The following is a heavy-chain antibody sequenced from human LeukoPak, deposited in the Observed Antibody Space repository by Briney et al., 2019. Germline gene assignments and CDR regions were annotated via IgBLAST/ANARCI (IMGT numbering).Heavy chain of an antibody. D-gene: IGHD6-25*01. V-gene: IGHV3-21*01. CDR3: ARVSAEDAFDI. CDR1: GFTFSSYS. CDR2: ISSSSTYI. Sequence: GGSLRLSCAASGFTFSSYSMNWVRQPPGKGLEWVSSISSSSTYIYYADSVKGRFTISRDNAKNSLYLQMNSLRAEDTAVYYCARVSAEDAFDIWGEGTMVTVSS. J-gene: IGHJ3*02.